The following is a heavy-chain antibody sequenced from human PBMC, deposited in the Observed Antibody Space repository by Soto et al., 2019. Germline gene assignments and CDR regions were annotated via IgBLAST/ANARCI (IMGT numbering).Heavy chain of an antibody. Sequence: SQTLSLTCAISGDSVSSNSAAWNWIRQSPSRGLEWLGRTYYRSKWYNDYAVSVKSRITINPDTSKNQFSLQLNSVTPEDTAVYYCARSHPYYYDSSGSTFDYWGQGTLVTVSS. CDR2: TYYRSKWYN. V-gene: IGHV6-1*01. J-gene: IGHJ4*02. D-gene: IGHD3-22*01. CDR3: ARSHPYYYDSSGSTFDY. CDR1: GDSVSSNSAA.